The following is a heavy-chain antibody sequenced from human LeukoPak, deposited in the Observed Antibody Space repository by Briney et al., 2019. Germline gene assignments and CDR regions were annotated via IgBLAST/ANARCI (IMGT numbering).Heavy chain of an antibody. Sequence: PGGSLRLSCAASGFTFSSYSLNWVRQAPGKGLEWVSYISSSGSTIYYADSVKGRFTISRDNAKNSLYLQMNSLRAEDTAVYYCARGSKGSSSSVYWGQGTLVTVSS. D-gene: IGHD6-6*01. CDR1: GFTFSSYS. CDR3: ARGSKGSSSSVY. J-gene: IGHJ4*02. V-gene: IGHV3-48*01. CDR2: ISSSGSTI.